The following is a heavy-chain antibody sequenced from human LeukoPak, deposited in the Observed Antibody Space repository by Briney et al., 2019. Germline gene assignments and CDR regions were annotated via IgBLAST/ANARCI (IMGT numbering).Heavy chain of an antibody. CDR3: ARLSVFLESFLPYYYMDV. CDR2: INFDGSDK. J-gene: IGHJ6*03. Sequence: GSLRLSCSVSGFTLSNHWMSWVRQAPGKGLEWVANINFDGSDKYFVDSVKGRFTISRDNPKNSVYLQMNSLRAEDTAVYYCARLSVFLESFLPYYYMDVWGKGTTVIVSS. D-gene: IGHD3-3*01. CDR1: GFTLSNHW. V-gene: IGHV3-7*01.